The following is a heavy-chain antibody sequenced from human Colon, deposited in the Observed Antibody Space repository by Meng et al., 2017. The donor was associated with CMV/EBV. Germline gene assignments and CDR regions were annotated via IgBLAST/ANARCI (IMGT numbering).Heavy chain of an antibody. CDR1: GGSISSSSDY. D-gene: IGHD6-19*01. CDR3: ARGIAVAGLFDY. Sequence: SETLSLTCTVSGGSISSSSDYWGWLRQPPGKGLEWIGGIYYSGSTYYNPSPKSRVTISVDTSKNQFSLKLSSVTAADTAVYYCARGIAVAGLFDYWGQGTLVTVSS. CDR2: IYYSGST. V-gene: IGHV4-39*01. J-gene: IGHJ4*02.